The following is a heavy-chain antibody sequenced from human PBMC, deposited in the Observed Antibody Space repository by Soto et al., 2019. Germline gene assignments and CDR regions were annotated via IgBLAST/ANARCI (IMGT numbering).Heavy chain of an antibody. CDR3: ACITMVRGARGY. CDR1: GFTFSSYA. Sequence: EVQLLESGGGLVQPGGSLRLSCAASGFTFSSYAMSWVRQAPGKGLEWVSAISGSGGSTYYADSVKGRFTISRDNSKNTLYLQMNSLRAEDTAVYYCACITMVRGARGYWGQGTLVTVSS. J-gene: IGHJ4*02. CDR2: ISGSGGST. V-gene: IGHV3-23*01. D-gene: IGHD3-10*01.